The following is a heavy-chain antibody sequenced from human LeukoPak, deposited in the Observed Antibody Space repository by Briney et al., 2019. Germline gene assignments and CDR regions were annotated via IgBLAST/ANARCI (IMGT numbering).Heavy chain of an antibody. J-gene: IGHJ6*03. CDR1: SGSISSSSYY. V-gene: IGHV4-39*01. CDR3: ARQVADYYYYYLGV. CDR2: IYYSETI. Sequence: PSETLSLTCTVSSGSISSSSYYWGWIRQPPGTGLEWIGSIYYSETIYYNPSLESRVTLSLDTSKNQFSLKLTSVTAADTAVYCARQVADYYYYYLGVWGKGTTVTVSS.